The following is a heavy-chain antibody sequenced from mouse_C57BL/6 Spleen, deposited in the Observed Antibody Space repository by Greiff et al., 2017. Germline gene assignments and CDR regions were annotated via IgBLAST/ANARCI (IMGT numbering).Heavy chain of an antibody. D-gene: IGHD2-3*01. J-gene: IGHJ2*01. V-gene: IGHV1-9*01. CDR2: ILPGSGST. CDR3: ARKKIYHGFDY. Sequence: VQLQQSGAELMKPGASVKLSCTATGYTFTGYWIEWVKQRPGHGLEWIGEILPGSGSTNYNEKFKGKATFTADTSSNTAYMHLSSLTTEASSIYYCARKKIYHGFDYWGQVTTLTVSS. CDR1: GYTFTGYW.